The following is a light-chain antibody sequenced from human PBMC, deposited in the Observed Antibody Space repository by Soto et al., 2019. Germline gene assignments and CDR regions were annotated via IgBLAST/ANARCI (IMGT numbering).Light chain of an antibody. J-gene: IGKJ4*01. Sequence: DIQMTQSTSNLTAFIGHRVTITCRASQSIGTWLAWYQQKPGKAPKLLISKASSLEIGVPSRFSGSGSGTEFTLTISSLQPDDFATYFCQQGDSFPFTFGGGTKVDIK. CDR1: QSIGTW. CDR2: KAS. V-gene: IGKV1-5*03. CDR3: QQGDSFPFT.